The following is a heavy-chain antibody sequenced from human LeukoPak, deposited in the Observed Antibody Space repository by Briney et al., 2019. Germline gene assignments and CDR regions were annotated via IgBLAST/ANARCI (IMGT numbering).Heavy chain of an antibody. CDR2: INPSGGST. J-gene: IGHJ4*02. V-gene: IGHV1-46*01. Sequence: RASVTVSCTASAYTFTNYYMNWVRQAPGQGLEWMGIINPSGGSTSYAQKFQGRVTVTRDTSTSTVYMELSSLRSEDTAVYYCAKGLDGSGWDCLNWGQGDLVTVSS. D-gene: IGHD6-19*01. CDR1: AYTFTNYY. CDR3: AKGLDGSGWDCLN.